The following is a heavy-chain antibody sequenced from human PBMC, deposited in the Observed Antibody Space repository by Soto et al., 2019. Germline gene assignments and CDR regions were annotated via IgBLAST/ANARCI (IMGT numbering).Heavy chain of an antibody. CDR2: IIPFPDRG. D-gene: IGHD2-15*01. Sequence: QVQLVQSGAEVRKPGSSVKVSCEASGGTFASLAISWARQAPGQGLEWMGGIIPFPDRGNYVRKCQGRVTITPDKSTTTVYLQLRSLTPDDTAIYYCATSGGAIVALVAPTAGSLDIWGQGTVIIVSS. CDR3: ATSGGAIVALVAPTAGSLDI. J-gene: IGHJ3*02. CDR1: GGTFASLA. V-gene: IGHV1-69*06.